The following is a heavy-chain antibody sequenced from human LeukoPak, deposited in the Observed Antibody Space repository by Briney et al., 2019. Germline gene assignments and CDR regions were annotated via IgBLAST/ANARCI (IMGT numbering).Heavy chain of an antibody. CDR2: IYYTGNT. D-gene: IGHD6-13*01. V-gene: IGHV4-39*02. J-gene: IGHJ6*03. CDR1: GGSIIINNYY. Sequence: SETLSLTCTVSGGSIIINNYYWGWVRQPPGKGLEWIGSIYYTGNTYYNASLKSQVSISIDTSKNQFSLKLTSVTAADTAVYYCAKDCTVGKIAAAGLWTFGLLRAEWDYYYYMDVWGKGTTVTISS. CDR3: AKDCTVGKIAAAGLWTFGLLRAEWDYYYYMDV.